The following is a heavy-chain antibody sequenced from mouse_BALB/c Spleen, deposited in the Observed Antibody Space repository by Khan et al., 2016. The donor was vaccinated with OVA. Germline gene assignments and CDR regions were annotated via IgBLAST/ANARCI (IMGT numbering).Heavy chain of an antibody. Sequence: QIQLVQSGPELKKPGETVKISCKASGYTFTNYGMNWVKQSPGKALKWMGWINTYTGEPTYADDFKGRFAFSLETSASTAYLQLNNLKNEDTATXYCCRTLNYTYTLDHWGQGTSVTVSS. J-gene: IGHJ4*01. V-gene: IGHV9-3-1*01. CDR2: INTYTGEP. CDR3: CRTLNYTYTLDH. D-gene: IGHD2-12*01. CDR1: GYTFTNYG.